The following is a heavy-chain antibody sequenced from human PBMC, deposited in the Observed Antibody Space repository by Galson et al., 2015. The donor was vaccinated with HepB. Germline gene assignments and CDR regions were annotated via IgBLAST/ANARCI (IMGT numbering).Heavy chain of an antibody. J-gene: IGHJ4*02. Sequence: SVKVSCKASGGTFSSYAISWVRQAPGQGLEWMGGIIPIFGTANYAQKFQGRVTITADKSTSTAYMELSSLRSEDTAVYYCARGPYYYGSGSYFSDYWGQGTLVTVSS. CDR1: GGTFSSYA. CDR3: ARGPYYYGSGSYFSDY. D-gene: IGHD3-10*01. V-gene: IGHV1-69*06. CDR2: IIPIFGTA.